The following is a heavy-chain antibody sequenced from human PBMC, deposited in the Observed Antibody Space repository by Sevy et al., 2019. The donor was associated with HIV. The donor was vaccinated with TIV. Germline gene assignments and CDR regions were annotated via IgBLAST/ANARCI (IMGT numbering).Heavy chain of an antibody. V-gene: IGHV3-7*01. CDR1: GFTFKSYW. J-gene: IGHJ6*02. D-gene: IGHD5-12*01. Sequence: GGSLRLSCAASGFTFKSYWMTWVRQAPGKGLEWVANINQDGSEKYYSDSLKGRFSISRDNSKNSVHLQINTLRAEETAVYYWAREGSAYDTYYYHYAMDVWGQGTTVTVSS. CDR3: AREGSAYDTYYYHYAMDV. CDR2: INQDGSEK.